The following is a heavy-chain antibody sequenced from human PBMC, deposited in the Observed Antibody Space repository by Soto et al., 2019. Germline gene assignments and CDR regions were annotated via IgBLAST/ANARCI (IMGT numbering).Heavy chain of an antibody. D-gene: IGHD6-6*01. CDR1: GYTFTSYG. V-gene: IGHV1-18*01. J-gene: IGHJ3*02. CDR3: ARAPLYSTSPKSAFDI. CDR2: VSTYNGNP. Sequence: QVQLVQSGPEVKKPGASVKVSCKASGYTFTSYGISWVRQAPGQGLEWMGWVSTYNGNPTCAQKLQGRVTMTTDTSTSTAYMELRSLPSDDTAVFYCARAPLYSTSPKSAFDIWGQGTVVTVSS.